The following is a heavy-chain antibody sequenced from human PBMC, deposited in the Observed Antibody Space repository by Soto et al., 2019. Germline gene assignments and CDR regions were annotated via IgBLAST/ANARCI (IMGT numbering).Heavy chain of an antibody. V-gene: IGHV4-34*01. CDR1: GGSFSGSY. Sequence: SETLSLTCAVYGGSFSGSYWSWIRQPPGKGLEWIGEINHSGSTNYNPSLKSRVTISVDTSKNQLSLRLSSVTAADTAVYYCAREFKDIVVVVADNNWFDPWGQGTLVTVSS. CDR3: AREFKDIVVVVADNNWFDP. D-gene: IGHD2-15*01. J-gene: IGHJ5*02. CDR2: INHSGST.